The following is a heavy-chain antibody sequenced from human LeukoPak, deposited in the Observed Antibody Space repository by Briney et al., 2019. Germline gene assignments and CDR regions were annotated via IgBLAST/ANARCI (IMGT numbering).Heavy chain of an antibody. V-gene: IGHV3-21*01. D-gene: IGHD3-22*01. CDR3: ARVFSSGYSDY. CDR2: ISTSSSYI. J-gene: IGHJ4*02. CDR1: GFTFNRYN. Sequence: GGSLRLSCAASGFTFNRYNMNWVRRAPGKGLEWVSSISTSSSYIYYADSVRGRFTISRDNAKNSLYLQMNSLRAEDTAVYYCARVFSSGYSDYWGQGTLVTVSS.